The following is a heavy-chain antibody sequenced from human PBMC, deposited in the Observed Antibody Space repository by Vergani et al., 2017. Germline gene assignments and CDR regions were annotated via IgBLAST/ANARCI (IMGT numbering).Heavy chain of an antibody. CDR3: ASRRAGELRGTDFDY. CDR2: INHSGST. J-gene: IGHJ4*02. Sequence: QVQLQQWGAGLLKPSETLSLTCAVYGGSFSGYYWSWIRQPPGKGLEWIGEINHSGSTNYNPSLKSRGTISVDTSKNQFSLKLSSVTAADTAVYYCASRRAGELRGTDFDYWGQGTLVTVSS. CDR1: GGSFSGYY. D-gene: IGHD3-10*01. V-gene: IGHV4-34*01.